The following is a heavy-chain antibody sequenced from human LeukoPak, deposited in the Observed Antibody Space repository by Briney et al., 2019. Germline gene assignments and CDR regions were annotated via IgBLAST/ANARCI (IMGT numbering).Heavy chain of an antibody. CDR2: IKQAGTDK. CDR3: ARVRRITVFGQAGLMDV. CDR1: RFTLSTYW. V-gene: IGHV3-7*01. J-gene: IGHJ6*02. Sequence: PGGTLRLSPAASRFTLSTYWMNSVRGAPGKQRKALANIKQAGTDKYYMDSVKARFTFSRDNAKNSLYLQMNSLRAEDTAVYYCARVRRITVFGQAGLMDVWGQGTTVTVSS. D-gene: IGHD3-3*01.